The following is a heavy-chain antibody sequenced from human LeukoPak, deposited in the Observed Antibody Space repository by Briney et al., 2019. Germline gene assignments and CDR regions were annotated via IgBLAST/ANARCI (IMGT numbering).Heavy chain of an antibody. V-gene: IGHV4-4*02. D-gene: IGHD3-3*01. Sequence: SQTLSLTCDVSGGSVTSTNWWTWVRQPPGKGLEWIGEVHLDGRTNYNPSLKSRLIMSVDLPENHIPLKLTSVNAADTAVYYCAREGGFYRPLDYSGQGTLVTVSS. CDR2: VHLDGRT. J-gene: IGHJ4*02. CDR1: GGSVTSTNW. CDR3: AREGGFYRPLDY.